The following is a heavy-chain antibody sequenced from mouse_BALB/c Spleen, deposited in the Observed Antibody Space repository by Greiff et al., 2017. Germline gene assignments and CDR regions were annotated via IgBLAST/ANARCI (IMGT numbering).Heavy chain of an antibody. J-gene: IGHJ2*01. CDR3: ARDGYYVFDY. D-gene: IGHD2-3*01. CDR2: ISSGGST. V-gene: IGHV5-6-5*01. CDR1: GFTFSSYA. Sequence: DVMLVESGGGLVKPGGSLKLSCAASGFTFSSYAMSWVRQTPEKRLEWVASISSGGSTYYPDSVKGRFTISRDNARNILYLQMSSLRSEDTAMYYCARDGYYVFDYWGQGTTLTVSS.